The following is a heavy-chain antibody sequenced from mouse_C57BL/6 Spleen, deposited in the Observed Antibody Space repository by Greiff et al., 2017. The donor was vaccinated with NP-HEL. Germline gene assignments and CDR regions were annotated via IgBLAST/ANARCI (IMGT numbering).Heavy chain of an antibody. V-gene: IGHV5-9-1*02. CDR1: GFTFSSYA. D-gene: IGHD1-1*01. CDR3: TRDQDYGSSFYYAMDY. J-gene: IGHJ4*01. CDR2: ISSGGDYI. Sequence: EVKLMESGEGLVKPGGSLKLSCAASGFTFSSYAMSWVRQTPEKRLEWVAYISSGGDYIYYADTVKGRFTISRDNARNTLYLQMSSLKSEDTAMYYCTRDQDYGSSFYYAMDYWGQGTSVTVSS.